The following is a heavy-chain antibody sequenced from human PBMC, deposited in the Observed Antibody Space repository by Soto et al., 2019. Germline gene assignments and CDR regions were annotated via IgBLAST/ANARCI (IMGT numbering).Heavy chain of an antibody. V-gene: IGHV3-23*01. J-gene: IGHJ4*02. CDR3: VRRVSGYYFDY. CDR2: ISGGSETT. Sequence: VGSLSLSGAASGFTFISYAMNWVRQAPGKGLERVSAISGGSETTYYSDSVKGRLTISRDNSKNMLYLQMNSLRADDTAVYYCVRRVSGYYFDYWGQGTLVTVSS. D-gene: IGHD3-9*01. CDR1: GFTFISYA.